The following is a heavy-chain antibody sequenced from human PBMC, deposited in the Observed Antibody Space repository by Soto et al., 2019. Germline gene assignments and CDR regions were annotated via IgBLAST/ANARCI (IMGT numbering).Heavy chain of an antibody. Sequence: CKTSGYTMTNDFVGRLRHNPEQGLEWMRIIYPSGGSTRNAQKFQGRVTMTRDTSTSTVYMELSSLRSEDTAVYYCARDFSGPMDYWGCVFLVTV. CDR3: ARDFSGPMDY. V-gene: IGHV1-46*01. CDR2: IYPSGGST. D-gene: IGHD3-10*01. CDR1: GYTMTNDF. J-gene: IGHJ4*01.